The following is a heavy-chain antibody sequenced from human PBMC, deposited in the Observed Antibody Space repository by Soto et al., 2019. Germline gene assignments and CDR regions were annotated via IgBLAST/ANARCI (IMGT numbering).Heavy chain of an antibody. CDR3: ARSYYGSGSYWFYGMDV. J-gene: IGHJ6*02. Sequence: QVQLVQSGAEVKKPGSSVKVSCKASGGTFCNSAISWVRQAPGQGLEWMGGIIPSFATGNSAPEFQGRLPITADKSTTPDYMELSSLTSEDTAVYYCARSYYGSGSYWFYGMDVWGQGTTVTVSS. D-gene: IGHD3-10*01. V-gene: IGHV1-69*06. CDR2: IIPSFATG. CDR1: GGTFCNSA.